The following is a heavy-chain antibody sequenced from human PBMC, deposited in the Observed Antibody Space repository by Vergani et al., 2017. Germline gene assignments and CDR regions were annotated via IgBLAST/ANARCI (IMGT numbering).Heavy chain of an antibody. V-gene: IGHV3-66*01. CDR3: AKDRPLTGTVGYWFDP. CDR1: GFTVSSNY. D-gene: IGHD1-20*01. CDR2: IYSGGST. Sequence: EVQLVESGGGLVQPGGSLRLSCAASGFTVSSNYMSWVRQAPGKGLEWVSVIYSGGSTYYADSVKGRFTISRDNSKNTLYLQMNSLRAEDTAVYYCAKDRPLTGTVGYWFDPWGQGTLVTVSS. J-gene: IGHJ5*02.